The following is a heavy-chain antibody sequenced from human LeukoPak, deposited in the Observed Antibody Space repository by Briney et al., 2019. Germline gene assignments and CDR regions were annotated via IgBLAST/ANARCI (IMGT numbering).Heavy chain of an antibody. V-gene: IGHV3-7*01. Sequence: GGSLRLSCAASGFTFNSYWMTWVRQAPGKGLEWVASINQDGSQKYYVESLKGRFTISRDNAKNSHYLQMNSLRVEDTAVYYCARKGWYSDLWGRGTLVSVSS. J-gene: IGHJ2*01. CDR2: INQDGSQK. CDR3: ARKGWYSDL. CDR1: GFTFNSYW.